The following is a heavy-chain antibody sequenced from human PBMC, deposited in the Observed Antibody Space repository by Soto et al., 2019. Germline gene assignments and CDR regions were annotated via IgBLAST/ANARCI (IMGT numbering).Heavy chain of an antibody. CDR1: GFTFSSYA. Sequence: EVQLLESGGGLVQPGGSLRLSCAASGFTFSSYAMSWVRQAPGKGLEWVSAIGVSGDTTYYADSVKGRFTISRDNSKNTRYLQMGSLRDEETAVYYCAKVRRFGELRSLYWGQGTLVTVSS. D-gene: IGHD3-10*01. J-gene: IGHJ4*02. CDR2: IGVSGDTT. CDR3: AKVRRFGELRSLY. V-gene: IGHV3-23*01.